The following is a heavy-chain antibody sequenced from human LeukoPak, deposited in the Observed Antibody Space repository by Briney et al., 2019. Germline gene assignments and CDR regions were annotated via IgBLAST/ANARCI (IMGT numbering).Heavy chain of an antibody. Sequence: SETLSLTCTVSGGSISSYYWSWIRQPAGKGLEWIGRIYTSGSTNYNPPLKSRVTMSVDTSKNQFSLKLSSVTAADTAVYYCAREPRTGRGYYFDYWGQGTLVTVSS. V-gene: IGHV4-4*07. CDR3: AREPRTGRGYYFDY. D-gene: IGHD3/OR15-3a*01. CDR1: GGSISSYY. J-gene: IGHJ4*02. CDR2: IYTSGST.